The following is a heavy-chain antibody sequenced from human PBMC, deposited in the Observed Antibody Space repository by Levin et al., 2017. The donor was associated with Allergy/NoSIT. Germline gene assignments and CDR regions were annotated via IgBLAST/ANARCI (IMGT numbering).Heavy chain of an antibody. CDR2: IKPDGIEK. V-gene: IGHV3-7*01. D-gene: IGHD5-12*01. J-gene: IGHJ4*02. CDR1: GFAFSGHW. CDR3: VFGFSWLRLRPLAPFDD. Sequence: PGGSLRLSCVGSGFAFSGHWMTWVRQAPGKGLEWVANIKPDGIEKYYVASVKGRFTISRDNAETSVSLQIKNLSVSATVLYYCVFGFSWLRLRPLAPFDDWGQGTLVTVSS.